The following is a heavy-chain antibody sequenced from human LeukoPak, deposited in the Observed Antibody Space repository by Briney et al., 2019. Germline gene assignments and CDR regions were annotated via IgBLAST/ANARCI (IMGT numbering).Heavy chain of an antibody. CDR2: INHGGST. CDR1: GGSFSGYY. D-gene: IGHD6-19*01. CDR3: ARGRGRSGWRQGDY. Sequence: SETLSLTCAVYGGSFSGYYWSWVRQPPGKGLEWIGEINHGGSTNYSPSLKSRVTISADTSKDHSSLRLSSVTAADTAVYYCARGRGRSGWRQGDYWGQGTLVTVPS. V-gene: IGHV4-34*01. J-gene: IGHJ4*02.